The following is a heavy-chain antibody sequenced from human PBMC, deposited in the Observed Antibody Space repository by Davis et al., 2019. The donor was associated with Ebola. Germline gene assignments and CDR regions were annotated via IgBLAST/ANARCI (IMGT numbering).Heavy chain of an antibody. CDR1: GFTFSSYW. CDR3: SRGGAVKFDY. J-gene: IGHJ4*02. D-gene: IGHD4-17*01. Sequence: GESLKISCAVSGFTFSSYWMSWVRQALGKGLEWVANIKQDGSEIHYVDSVKGRFTISRDNTKNSLYLQMNSLRDEDTALYYCSRGGAVKFDYWGQGTLVTVSS. CDR2: IKQDGSEI. V-gene: IGHV3-7*01.